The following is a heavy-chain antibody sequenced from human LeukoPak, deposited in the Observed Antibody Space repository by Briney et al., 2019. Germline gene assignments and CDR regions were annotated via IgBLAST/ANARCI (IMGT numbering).Heavy chain of an antibody. V-gene: IGHV1-18*04. CDR2: ISAYNGNT. Sequence: ASVRVSCKASGYTFTSYGISWVRQAPGQGLEWMGWISAYNGNTNYAQKLQGRVTMTTDTSTSTAYMELRSLRSDDTAVYYCASSRDYYYGSGSHPNDCWGQGTLVTVSS. D-gene: IGHD3-10*01. CDR1: GYTFTSYG. J-gene: IGHJ4*02. CDR3: ASSRDYYYGSGSHPNDC.